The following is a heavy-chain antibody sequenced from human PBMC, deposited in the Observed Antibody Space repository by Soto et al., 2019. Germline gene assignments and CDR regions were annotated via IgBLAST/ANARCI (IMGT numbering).Heavy chain of an antibody. J-gene: IGHJ4*02. Sequence: SETLSLTCTVSGGSISSSSYYWGWIRQPPGKGLEWIGSIYYSGSTYYNPSLKSRVTISVDTSKNQFSLKLSSVTAADTAVYYCARLSSPYSYGYYFDYWGQGTLVTVSS. CDR2: IYYSGST. D-gene: IGHD5-18*01. CDR1: GGSISSSSYY. V-gene: IGHV4-39*01. CDR3: ARLSSPYSYGYYFDY.